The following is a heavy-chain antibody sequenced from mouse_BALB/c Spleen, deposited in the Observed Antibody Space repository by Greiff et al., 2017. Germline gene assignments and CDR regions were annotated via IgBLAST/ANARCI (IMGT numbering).Heavy chain of an antibody. V-gene: IGHV3-2*02. CDR1: AYSITSDYA. CDR3: ARSLYGNFDY. J-gene: IGHJ2*01. CDR2: ISYSGST. D-gene: IGHD2-1*01. Sequence: DVQLQESGPGLVKPSQSLSLTCTVTAYSITSDYAWNWIRQFPGNKLEWMGYISYSGSTSYNPSLKSRISITRDTSKNQFFLQLNSVTTEDTATYYCARSLYGNFDYWGQGTTLTVSS.